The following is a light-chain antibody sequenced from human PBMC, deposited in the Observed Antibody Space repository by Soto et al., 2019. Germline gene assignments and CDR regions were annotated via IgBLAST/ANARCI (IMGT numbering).Light chain of an antibody. J-gene: IGLJ3*02. Sequence: QSALTQPPSASGSPGQSVTISCTGTSSDVGGYNYVSWYQQHPGKAPKLIIYEVRERPSGVPDRFSGSKSGNTASLTVSGLQAEDEADYYCCSYAGSSTFAGGWVFGGGTKLTVL. CDR1: SSDVGGYNY. CDR3: CSYAGSSTFAGGWV. CDR2: EVR. V-gene: IGLV2-8*01.